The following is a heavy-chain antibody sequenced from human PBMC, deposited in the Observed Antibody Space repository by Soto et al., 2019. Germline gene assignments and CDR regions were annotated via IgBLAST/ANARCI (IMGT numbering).Heavy chain of an antibody. J-gene: IGHJ4*02. V-gene: IGHV4-39*01. Sequence: QLQLQESGPGLVKPSETLSLTCTVSGDSISSNNYHWGWIRQPPGKGLEWIGSMYHSGNTYHNPSLKSRVPISVDTSKNQFSLNLRSVTAADTAVYYCARHRGPTGPNSWGQGTLVTVSS. CDR3: ARHRGPTGPNS. D-gene: IGHD3-10*01. CDR1: GDSISSNNYH. CDR2: MYHSGNT.